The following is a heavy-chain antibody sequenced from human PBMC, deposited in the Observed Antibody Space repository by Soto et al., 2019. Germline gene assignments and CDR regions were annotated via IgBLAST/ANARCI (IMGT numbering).Heavy chain of an antibody. Sequence: GGSLRLSCAASGFTFSSYGMHWVRQAPGKGLEWVAVIWYDGSNKYYADSVKGRFTISRDNSKNTLYLQMNSLRAEDTAVYYCAGLSLVGADDAFDIWGQGTMVTVSS. CDR2: IWYDGSNK. V-gene: IGHV3-33*01. CDR1: GFTFSSYG. D-gene: IGHD2-8*02. J-gene: IGHJ3*02. CDR3: AGLSLVGADDAFDI.